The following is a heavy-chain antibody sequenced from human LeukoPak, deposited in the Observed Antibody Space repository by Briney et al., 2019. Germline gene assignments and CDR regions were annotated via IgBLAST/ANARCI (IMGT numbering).Heavy chain of an antibody. CDR3: ARDLYDSSGYYLNDAFDI. D-gene: IGHD3-22*01. CDR1: GFTFSSYE. CDR2: ISSSGSTI. J-gene: IGHJ3*02. V-gene: IGHV3-48*03. Sequence: GGSLRLSCAASGFTFSSYEMNWVRQAPGKGLEWVSYISSSGSTIYYADFVKGRFTISRDNAKNSLYLQMNSLRAEDTAVYYCARDLYDSSGYYLNDAFDIWGQGTMVTVSS.